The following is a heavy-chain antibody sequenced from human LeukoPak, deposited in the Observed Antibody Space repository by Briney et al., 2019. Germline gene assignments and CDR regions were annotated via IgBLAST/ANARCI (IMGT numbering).Heavy chain of an antibody. CDR3: ARAHYDYVWGSYRHDAFDI. Sequence: SETLSLTCAVYGGSFSGYYWSWIRQPPGKGLEWIGEINHSGSTNYNPSLKSRVTISVDTSKNQFSLKLSSVTAADTAVYYCARAHYDYVWGSYRHDAFDIWGQGTMVTVSS. CDR1: GGSFSGYY. J-gene: IGHJ3*02. CDR2: INHSGST. V-gene: IGHV4-34*01. D-gene: IGHD3-16*02.